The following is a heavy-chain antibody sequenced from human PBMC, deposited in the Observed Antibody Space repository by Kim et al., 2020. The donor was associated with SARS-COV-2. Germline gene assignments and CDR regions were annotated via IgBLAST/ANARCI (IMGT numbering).Heavy chain of an antibody. CDR2: IYHSGST. Sequence: SETLSLTCAVSGGSISSSNWWSWVRQPPGKGLEWIGEIYHSGSTNYNPSLKSRVTISVDKSKNQFSLKLSSVTAADTAVYYCARVQRVTIFGVVIEGYGMDVWGQGTTGTVSS. CDR1: GGSISSSNW. D-gene: IGHD3-3*01. V-gene: IGHV4-4*02. CDR3: ARVQRVTIFGVVIEGYGMDV. J-gene: IGHJ6*02.